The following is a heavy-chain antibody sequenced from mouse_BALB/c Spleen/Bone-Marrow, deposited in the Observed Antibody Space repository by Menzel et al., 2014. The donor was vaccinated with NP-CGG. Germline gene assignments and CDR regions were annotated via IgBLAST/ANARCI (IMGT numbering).Heavy chain of an antibody. D-gene: IGHD1-1*01. Sequence: EVQLVESGGGLVQPGGSLKLSCAASGFTFSSYTMSWVRQTPEKRLEWVAYISNGGGSTYYPDTVKGRFIISRDNAKNTLYLQMSSLKSEDTAMYYCARHGYYGSRAMDYWGQGTSVTVSS. V-gene: IGHV5-12-2*01. J-gene: IGHJ4*01. CDR2: ISNGGGST. CDR1: GFTFSSYT. CDR3: ARHGYYGSRAMDY.